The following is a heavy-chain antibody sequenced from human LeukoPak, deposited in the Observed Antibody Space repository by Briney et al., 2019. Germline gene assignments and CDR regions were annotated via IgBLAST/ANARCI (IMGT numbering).Heavy chain of an antibody. CDR2: MNPNSGNT. CDR1: GYTFTSYD. V-gene: IGHV1-8*01. Sequence: ASVKVSCKASGYTFTSYDINWVRQATGQGLEWMGWMNPNSGNTGYAQKFQGRVTMTRNTSISTAYMELSGLRSEDTAVYYCARAGRFKYYYDSSGYYYVDWFDPWGQGTLVTVSS. CDR3: ARAGRFKYYYDSSGYYYVDWFDP. D-gene: IGHD3-22*01. J-gene: IGHJ5*02.